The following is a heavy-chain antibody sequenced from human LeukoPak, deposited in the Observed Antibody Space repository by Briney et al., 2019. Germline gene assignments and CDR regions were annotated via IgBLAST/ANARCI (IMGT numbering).Heavy chain of an antibody. CDR1: GFTFSSYA. Sequence: GGSLRLSCAASGFTFSSYAMSWVRQAPGKGLEWVSAISGSGGSTYYADSVKGRFTISRDNSKNTLYLQMNSLRAEDTAVYYCAKLLWFGRYYYGMDVWGQGTTVTVSS. D-gene: IGHD3-10*01. CDR2: ISGSGGST. J-gene: IGHJ6*02. V-gene: IGHV3-23*01. CDR3: AKLLWFGRYYYGMDV.